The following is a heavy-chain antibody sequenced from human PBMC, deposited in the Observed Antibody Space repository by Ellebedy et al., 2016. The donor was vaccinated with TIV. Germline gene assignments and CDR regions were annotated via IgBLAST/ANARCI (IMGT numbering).Heavy chain of an antibody. CDR3: ARLGGSGSVDYYYYGMDV. J-gene: IGHJ6*02. CDR1: GFNFSSYS. Sequence: GESLKISXAASGFNFSSYSMNCVRQALGKGLEWVSYISSRSSTVYDAASVKGRFTISRDNAKNSLYLQMNSLRDEDTAVYYCARLGGSGSVDYYYYGMDVWGQGTTVTVSS. CDR2: ISSRSSTV. V-gene: IGHV3-48*02. D-gene: IGHD3-10*01.